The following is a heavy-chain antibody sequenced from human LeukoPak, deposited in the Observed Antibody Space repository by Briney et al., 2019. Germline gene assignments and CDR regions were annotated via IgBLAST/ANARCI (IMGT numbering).Heavy chain of an antibody. CDR3: ASGPYPAAGTDHQFDY. V-gene: IGHV4-59*01. J-gene: IGHJ4*02. CDR1: GASISSYY. Sequence: SETLSHTCTVSGASISSYYWSWIRQPPGKGLEWIGYIYYRGSTHYNPSLKSRVTVSVDTSKNQFSLRLRSVTAADTAVYYCASGPYPAAGTDHQFDYWGQGTQVTVSS. D-gene: IGHD6-13*01. CDR2: IYYRGST.